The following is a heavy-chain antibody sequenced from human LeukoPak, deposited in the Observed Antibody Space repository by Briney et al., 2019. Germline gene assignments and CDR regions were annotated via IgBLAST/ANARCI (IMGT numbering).Heavy chain of an antibody. Sequence: ASVKVSCKASGYTFTGYYMRWVRQAPGQGLEWVGWINTNSGGTYYAQNFQGRVTMTRATSITTAYMELSSLRSDDTAVYYCARGHRSGQMYYFDYWGQGTVVTVSS. V-gene: IGHV1-2*02. CDR3: ARGHRSGQMYYFDY. CDR1: GYTFTGYY. D-gene: IGHD6-19*01. J-gene: IGHJ4*02. CDR2: INTNSGGT.